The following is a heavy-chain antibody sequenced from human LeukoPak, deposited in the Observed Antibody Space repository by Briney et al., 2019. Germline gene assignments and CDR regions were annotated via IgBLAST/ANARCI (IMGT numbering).Heavy chain of an antibody. D-gene: IGHD3-10*01. CDR2: ISGSGDNT. Sequence: PGGSLRLSCAASRFSFSSYAMSWVRQAPGKGLEWVTGISGSGDNTYYADSVKGRFTISRDNSKNTLFLHMNSLRAEDTAIYYCSRAAMVRGVDYFDYWGQGTLVTVSS. J-gene: IGHJ4*02. CDR3: SRAAMVRGVDYFDY. V-gene: IGHV3-23*01. CDR1: RFSFSSYA.